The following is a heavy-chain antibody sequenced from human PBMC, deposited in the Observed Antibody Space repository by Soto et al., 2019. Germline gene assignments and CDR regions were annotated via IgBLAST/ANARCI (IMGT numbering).Heavy chain of an antibody. D-gene: IGHD2-2*01. J-gene: IGHJ5*02. V-gene: IGHV4-30-4*01. CDR1: GGSISSGDYY. CDR3: ARVVVPAAIEAGNWFDP. Sequence: PSETLSLTCTVSGGSISSGDYYWSWIRQPPGKGLEWIGYIYYSGSTYYNPSLKSRVTISVDTSKNQFSLKLSSVTAADTAVYYCARVVVPAAIEAGNWFDPWGQGTLVTVS. CDR2: IYYSGST.